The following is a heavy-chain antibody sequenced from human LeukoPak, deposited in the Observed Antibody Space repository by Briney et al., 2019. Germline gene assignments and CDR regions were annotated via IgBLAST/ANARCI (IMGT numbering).Heavy chain of an antibody. CDR3: AKALSPSVAGPDNWFDP. V-gene: IGHV3-9*01. CDR2: ISWNSGSI. D-gene: IGHD6-19*01. J-gene: IGHJ5*02. Sequence: GGSLRLSCAASGFTFSSYWMSWVRQAPGKGLEWVSGISWNSGSIGYADSVKGRFTISRDNAKNSLYLQMNSLRAEDTALYYCAKALSPSVAGPDNWFDPWGQGTLVTVSS. CDR1: GFTFSSYW.